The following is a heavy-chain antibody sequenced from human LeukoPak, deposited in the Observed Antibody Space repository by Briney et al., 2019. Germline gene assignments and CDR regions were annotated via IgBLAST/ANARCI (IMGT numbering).Heavy chain of an antibody. CDR3: ARGRYCSSTSCQYYGMDV. V-gene: IGHV3-74*01. Sequence: PGGSLRLSCAASGFTFSSHWMHWVRQAPGKGLVWVSRINSDGSSISYADSVKGRFTISRDNAKNTLYLQMNSLRAEDTAVYYCARGRYCSSTSCQYYGMDVWGQGTTVTVSS. CDR1: GFTFSSHW. D-gene: IGHD2-2*01. J-gene: IGHJ6*02. CDR2: INSDGSSI.